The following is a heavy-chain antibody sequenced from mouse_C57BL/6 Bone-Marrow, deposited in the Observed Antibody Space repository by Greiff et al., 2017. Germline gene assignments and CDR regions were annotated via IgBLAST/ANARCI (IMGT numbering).Heavy chain of an antibody. V-gene: IGHV5-9-1*02. CDR2: ISSGGDYI. Sequence: DVKLQESGEGLVKPGGSLKLSCAASGFTFSSYAMSWVRQTPEKRLEWVAYISSGGDYIYYADTVKGRFTISRDNARNTLYLQMSSLKSEDTAMYYCTREGVFYYDYDEGFAYWGQGTLVTVSA. CDR3: TREGVFYYDYDEGFAY. D-gene: IGHD2-4*01. CDR1: GFTFSSYA. J-gene: IGHJ3*01.